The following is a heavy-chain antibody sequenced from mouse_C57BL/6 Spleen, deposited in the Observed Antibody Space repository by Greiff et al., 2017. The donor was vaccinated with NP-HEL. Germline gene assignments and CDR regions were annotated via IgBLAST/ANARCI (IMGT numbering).Heavy chain of an antibody. J-gene: IGHJ1*03. D-gene: IGHD1-1*01. CDR3: APIYYYGSSYRYFDV. CDR2: IFPGSGST. Sequence: VQLQESGPELVKPGASVKISCKASGYTFTDYYINWVKQRPGQGLEWIGWIFPGSGSTYYNEKFKGKATLTVDKSSSTAYMLLSSLTSEDSAVYFCAPIYYYGSSYRYFDVWGTGTTVTVSS. CDR1: GYTFTDYY. V-gene: IGHV1-75*01.